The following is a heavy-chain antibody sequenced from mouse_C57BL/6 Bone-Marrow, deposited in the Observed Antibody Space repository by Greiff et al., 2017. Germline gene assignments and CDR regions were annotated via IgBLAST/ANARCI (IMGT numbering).Heavy chain of an antibody. CDR2: IDPENGDT. Sequence: VQLQQSGAELVRPGASVKLSCTASGFNIKDDYMHLVKQSPEQGLEWIGWIDPENGDTEYASKFQGKATITADTSSDPAYLQLSSLTSEDTAVYYCSTARSYGFAYWGQGTLVTVSA. J-gene: IGHJ3*01. D-gene: IGHD1-1*01. CDR3: STARSYGFAY. CDR1: GFNIKDDY. V-gene: IGHV14-4*01.